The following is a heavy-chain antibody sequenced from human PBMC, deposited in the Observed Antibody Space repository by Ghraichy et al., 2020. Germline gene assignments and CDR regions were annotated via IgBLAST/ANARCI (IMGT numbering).Heavy chain of an antibody. CDR1: GGSIRSRSYY. CDR2: IYYSGST. CDR3: ARQVDYYDSNGYRLYGMDV. D-gene: IGHD3-22*01. V-gene: IGHV4-39*01. J-gene: IGHJ6*02. Sequence: SETLSLTCTVSGGSIRSRSYYWGWIRQPPGKGLEWIGNIYYSGSTYYNPSLKSRVTISVDTSKNQFSLKLSSVTAADTAVYYCARQVDYYDSNGYRLYGMDVWGQGTTVTVSS.